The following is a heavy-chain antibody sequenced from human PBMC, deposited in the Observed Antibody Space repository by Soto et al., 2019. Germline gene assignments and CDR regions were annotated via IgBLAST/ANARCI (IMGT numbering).Heavy chain of an antibody. CDR3: ARDLWGYCGVDCYPLDV. J-gene: IGHJ6*02. CDR2: ISSSSSTI. D-gene: IGHD2-21*02. Sequence: GGSLRLSCAASGFTFSSYNMNWVRQAPGKGLEWVSYISSSSSTIYYADSVKGRFTISRDNAKNSLYLQMNSLRAEDTAVYYCARDLWGYCGVDCYPLDVWGQGTTVTVSS. CDR1: GFTFSSYN. V-gene: IGHV3-48*01.